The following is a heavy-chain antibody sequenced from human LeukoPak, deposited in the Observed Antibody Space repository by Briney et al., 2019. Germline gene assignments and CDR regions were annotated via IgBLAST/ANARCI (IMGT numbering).Heavy chain of an antibody. CDR3: ARGSRITMVRGVIKRSNWFDP. Sequence: SETLSLTCAVYGGSFSGYYWSWIRQPPGKGLEWIGEINHSGSTNYNPSLKSRVTISVDTSKNQFSLKLSSVTAADTAVYYCARGSRITMVRGVIKRSNWFDPWGQGTLVTVSS. J-gene: IGHJ5*02. D-gene: IGHD3-10*01. CDR1: GGSFSGYY. V-gene: IGHV4-34*01. CDR2: INHSGST.